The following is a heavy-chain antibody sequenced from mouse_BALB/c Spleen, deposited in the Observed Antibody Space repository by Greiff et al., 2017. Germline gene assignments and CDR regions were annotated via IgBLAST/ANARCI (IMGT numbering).Heavy chain of an antibody. D-gene: IGHD2-14*01. J-gene: IGHJ4*01. Sequence: VKVEESGPGLVAPSQSLSITCTVSGFSLTSYGVHWVRQPPGKGLEWLGVIWAGGSTNYNSALMSRLSISKDNSKSQVFLKMNSLQTDDTAMYYCAVYRYDGYAMDYWGQGTSVTVSS. CDR1: GFSLTSYG. CDR2: IWAGGST. V-gene: IGHV2-9*02. CDR3: AVYRYDGYAMDY.